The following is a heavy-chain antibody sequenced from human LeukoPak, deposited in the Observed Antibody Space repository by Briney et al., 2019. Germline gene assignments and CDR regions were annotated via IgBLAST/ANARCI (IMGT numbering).Heavy chain of an antibody. V-gene: IGHV1-3*01. Sequence: KXXCKASGXXXXXXXXXWVXQXPGQXXEXMGWINAGNGNTKYSQKFQGRVTITRDTSASTAYMELSSLRSEDTAVYYCAVTVGSGYYVIDYWGQGTLVTVSS. CDR3: AVTVGSGYYVIDY. CDR1: GXXXXXXX. J-gene: IGHJ4*02. CDR2: INAGNGNT. D-gene: IGHD3-22*01.